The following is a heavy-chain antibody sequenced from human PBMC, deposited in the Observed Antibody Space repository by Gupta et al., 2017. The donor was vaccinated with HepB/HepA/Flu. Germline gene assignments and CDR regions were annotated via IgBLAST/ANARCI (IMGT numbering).Heavy chain of an antibody. V-gene: IGHV3-23*01. CDR1: GFPFSSYA. CDR2: ISGSGGST. D-gene: IGHD6-13*01. J-gene: IGHJ4*02. Sequence: EVQLLESGGGLVQPGGSLRLSCAASGFPFSSYAMSWVRQAPGKGLEWVSAISGSGGSTYYADSVKGRFTISRDNSKNTLYLQMNSLRAEDTAVYYCAKDIFPYIAAAGYYFDYWGQGTLVTVSS. CDR3: AKDIFPYIAAAGYYFDY.